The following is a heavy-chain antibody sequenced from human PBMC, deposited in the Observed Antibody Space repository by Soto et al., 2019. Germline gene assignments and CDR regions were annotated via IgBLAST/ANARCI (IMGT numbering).Heavy chain of an antibody. CDR1: GGSVTSYS. D-gene: IGHD7-27*01. V-gene: IGHV4-59*02. CDR3: VRANSYSEY. CDR2: IDYREST. Sequence: SLTLSLTCTVSGGSVTSYSWTWIRQAPGRGLEWIGYIDYRESTNYNPSLKSRVTMSVGMSKNRFSLHLTSLTATDRPIYYSVRANSYSEYWGQGTLVTVSS. J-gene: IGHJ4*02.